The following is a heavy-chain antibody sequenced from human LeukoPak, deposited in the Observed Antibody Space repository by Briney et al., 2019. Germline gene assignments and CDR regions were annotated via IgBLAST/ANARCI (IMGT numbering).Heavy chain of an antibody. V-gene: IGHV3-23*01. CDR1: GFTFSSYA. CDR2: ISGSGGST. J-gene: IGHJ4*02. Sequence: QPGGSLRLSCAASGFTFSSYAMSWVRQAPGKGLEWVPSISGSGGSTYYADSVKGRFTVSRDNAKNTLFLQMNNLRAEDTAVYYCATAGRYYLDNWGQGTLVTVSS. CDR3: ATAGRYYLDN.